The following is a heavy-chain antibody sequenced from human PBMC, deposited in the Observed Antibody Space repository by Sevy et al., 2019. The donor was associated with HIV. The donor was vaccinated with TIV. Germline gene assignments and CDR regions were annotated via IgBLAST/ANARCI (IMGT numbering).Heavy chain of an antibody. V-gene: IGHV3-23*01. CDR1: GFTFSSYA. Sequence: GGSLRLSCAASGFTFSSYAMSWVRQAPGKGREWVSAISGSGGSTYYADSVKGRFTISRDNSKNTLYLQMNSLRAEDTAVYYCAKARIAAAGPYYFDYWGQGTLVTVSS. CDR2: ISGSGGST. J-gene: IGHJ4*02. CDR3: AKARIAAAGPYYFDY. D-gene: IGHD6-13*01.